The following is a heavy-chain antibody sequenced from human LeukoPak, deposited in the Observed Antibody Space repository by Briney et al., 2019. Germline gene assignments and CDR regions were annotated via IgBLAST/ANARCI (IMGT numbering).Heavy chain of an antibody. J-gene: IGHJ3*02. Sequence: PGGSLRLSCAASGFTFDDYAMHWVRQAPGKGLEWVSGISWNSGSIGYADSVKGRFTISRDNAKNSLYLQMNSLRAEDTALYYCAKCVRLGPTGDAFDIWGQGTMVTVSS. V-gene: IGHV3-9*01. CDR3: AKCVRLGPTGDAFDI. CDR2: ISWNSGSI. CDR1: GFTFDDYA. D-gene: IGHD3-16*01.